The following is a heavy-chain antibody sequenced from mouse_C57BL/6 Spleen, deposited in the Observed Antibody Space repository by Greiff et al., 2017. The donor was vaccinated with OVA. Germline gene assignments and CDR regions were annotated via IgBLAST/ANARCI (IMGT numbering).Heavy chain of an antibody. CDR1: GFTFSSYG. J-gene: IGHJ2*01. Sequence: EVQRVESGGDLVKPGGSLKLSCAASGFTFSSYGMSWVRQTPDKRLEWVATISSGGSYTYYPDSVKGRFTISRDNAKNTLYLQMSSLKSEDTAMYYCARQGSSGYPYYFDYWGQGTTLTVSS. V-gene: IGHV5-6*01. CDR2: ISSGGSYT. D-gene: IGHD3-2*02. CDR3: ARQGSSGYPYYFDY.